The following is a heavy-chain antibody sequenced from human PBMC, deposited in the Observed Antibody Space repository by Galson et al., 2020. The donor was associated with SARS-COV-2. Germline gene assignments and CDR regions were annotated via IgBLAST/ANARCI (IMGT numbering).Heavy chain of an antibody. Sequence: GGSLRLSCAASGFPFRNYAMHWVRQAPGKGLEWVAINSFDGNNDYYADSVKGRFTVSRDNSKNTLYLQMSSLTTEDTAVYYCARDRIASSGSRFDPWGQGTLVTVSS. CDR3: ARDRIASSGSRFDP. D-gene: IGHD3-10*01. V-gene: IGHV3-30*04. CDR2: NSFDGNND. J-gene: IGHJ5*02. CDR1: GFPFRNYA.